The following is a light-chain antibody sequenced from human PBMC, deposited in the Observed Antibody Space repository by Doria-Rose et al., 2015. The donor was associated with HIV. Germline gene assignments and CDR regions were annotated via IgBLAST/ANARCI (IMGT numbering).Light chain of an antibody. Sequence: DIRVTQSPSTLSASVGDSVTITCRASQSITRWLAWYQQKPGKAPKLLIYKASLLESGFPSRFSGSGSGTEFTLTISSLQPDDCATYYCQQYNSYSPWTFGPGTKLEIK. J-gene: IGKJ2*02. V-gene: IGKV1-5*03. CDR2: KAS. CDR1: QSITRW. CDR3: QQYNSYSPWT.